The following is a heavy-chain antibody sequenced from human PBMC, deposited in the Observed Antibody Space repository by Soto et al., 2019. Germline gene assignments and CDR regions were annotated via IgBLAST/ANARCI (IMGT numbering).Heavy chain of an antibody. CDR2: INHSGST. D-gene: IGHD3-22*01. Sequence: PSETLSLTCAVYGGPFSVYYWSWIRQPPGKGLEWIGEINHSGSTNYNPSLKSRVTISVDTSKNQFSLKLSSVTAADTAVYYCARYDYYDSSGAIDYWGQGTLVTV. CDR1: GGPFSVYY. J-gene: IGHJ4*02. V-gene: IGHV4-34*01. CDR3: ARYDYYDSSGAIDY.